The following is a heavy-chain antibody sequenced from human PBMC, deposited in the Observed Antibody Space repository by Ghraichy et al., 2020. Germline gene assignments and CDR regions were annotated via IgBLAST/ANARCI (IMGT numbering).Heavy chain of an antibody. J-gene: IGHJ4*02. CDR2: IYWDDDK. Sequence: SGPTLVKPTQTLTLTCTFSGFSLSTRGVGVGWIRQPPGKALEWLALIYWDDDKRYSPSLKSRLTITKDTSKNQVVLTMTNMDPVDTATYYCAHRRGLGSYFDYWGQGTLVTVSS. V-gene: IGHV2-5*02. CDR3: AHRRGLGSYFDY. D-gene: IGHD3-10*01. CDR1: GFSLSTRGVG.